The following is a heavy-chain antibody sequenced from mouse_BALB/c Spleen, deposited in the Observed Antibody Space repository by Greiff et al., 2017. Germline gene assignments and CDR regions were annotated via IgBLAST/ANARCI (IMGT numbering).Heavy chain of an antibody. J-gene: IGHJ4*01. CDR1: GFTFSSYT. D-gene: IGHD2-10*02. V-gene: IGHV5-9-3*01. Sequence: EVKLMESGGGLVQPGGSLKLSCAASGFTFSSYTMSWVRQTPEKRLEWVAYISSGGSYTYYPDSVKGRFTISRDNAKNTLYLQMSSLRSEDTAMYYGARQYGTYVGAMDYWGQGTSVTVSS. CDR3: ARQYGTYVGAMDY. CDR2: ISSGGSYT.